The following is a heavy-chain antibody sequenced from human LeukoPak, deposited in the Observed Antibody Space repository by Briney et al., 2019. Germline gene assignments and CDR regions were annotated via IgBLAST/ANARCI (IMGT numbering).Heavy chain of an antibody. CDR3: ARRAPSASPYNCFDP. CDR2: IYYSGNT. V-gene: IGHV4-39*01. CDR1: GGSISRSTYS. J-gene: IGHJ5*02. D-gene: IGHD3-16*01. Sequence: SETLSLTCTVSGGSISRSTYSWGWIREPPGKGLEWIGTIYYSGNTDYNPSLKSRVTISVDTSKNQFSLKLRSMTAVDTAVYYCARRAPSASPYNCFDPWGQGTLVTVSS.